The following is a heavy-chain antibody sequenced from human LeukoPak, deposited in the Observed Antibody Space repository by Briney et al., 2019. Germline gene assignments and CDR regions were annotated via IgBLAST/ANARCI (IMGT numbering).Heavy chain of an antibody. D-gene: IGHD2-21*02. CDR2: IYYSGST. CDR1: GGPISSSSYY. V-gene: IGHV4-39*07. CDR3: ARGYCGGDCYGYFDL. Sequence: SETLSLTCTVSGGPISSSSYYWGWIRQPPGKGLEWIGSIYYSGSTYYNPSLKSRVTISVDTSKNQFSLKLSSVTAADTAVYYCARGYCGGDCYGYFDLWGRGTLVTVSS. J-gene: IGHJ2*01.